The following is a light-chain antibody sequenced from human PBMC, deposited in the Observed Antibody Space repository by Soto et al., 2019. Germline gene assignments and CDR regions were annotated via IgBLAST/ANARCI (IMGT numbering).Light chain of an antibody. CDR2: EGS. CDR1: SSDVGSGSHNL. V-gene: IGLV2-23*01. Sequence: QSVLTQPASVSGSPGQSITISCTGTSSDVGSGSHNLVSWYQQRPGKVPKLMIYEGSKRPSGVSNRFSGSKSGYTASLTISGLQAEDEADYYCCSYAGSFTYVFGTGTKVNVL. J-gene: IGLJ1*01. CDR3: CSYAGSFTYV.